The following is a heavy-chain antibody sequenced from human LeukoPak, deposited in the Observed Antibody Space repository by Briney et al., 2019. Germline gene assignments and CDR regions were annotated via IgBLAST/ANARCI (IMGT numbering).Heavy chain of an antibody. CDR2: TIPVFGTA. V-gene: IGHV1-69*06. Sequence: AAIRVSCMASRGTLSSYVLSSVRPAPGRGVGWVGGTIPVFGTANYAQTLQDRVTITADKSTSTAYMELSSLRSEDTAVYYCASTAGDCSRTSCYQRYCYYYGMDVWGKGTTVTVSS. CDR1: RGTLSSYV. CDR3: ASTAGDCSRTSCYQRYCYYYGMDV. J-gene: IGHJ6*04. D-gene: IGHD2-2*01.